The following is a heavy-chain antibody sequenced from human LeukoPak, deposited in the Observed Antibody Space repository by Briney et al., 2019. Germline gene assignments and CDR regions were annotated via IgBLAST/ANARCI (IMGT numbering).Heavy chain of an antibody. CDR1: GGSFSGYY. CDR2: INHSGST. CDR3: ARSSSGGTFDY. D-gene: IGHD6-19*01. Sequence: SSETLSLTCAVYGGSFSGYYWSWIRQPPGKGLEWIGEINHSGSTNYNPSLKSQVTISVDTSKNQFSLKLSSVTAADTAVYYCARSSSGGTFDYWGQGTLVTVSS. V-gene: IGHV4-34*01. J-gene: IGHJ4*02.